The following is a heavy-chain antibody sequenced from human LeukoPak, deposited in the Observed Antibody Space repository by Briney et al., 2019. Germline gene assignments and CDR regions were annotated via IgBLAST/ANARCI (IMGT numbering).Heavy chain of an antibody. V-gene: IGHV3-23*01. CDR2: ISDNGDSI. D-gene: IGHD3-3*01. CDR3: AKDRLGLRTFNDY. CDR1: GITFSRQA. Sequence: GSLRLSCAASGITFSRQALKWVRPAPRKGLEWVSGISDNGDSIYYGDSVKGRFTISRDNSKNTLYLQMNSLRAEDTAIYYCAKDRLGLRTFNDYWGQGTLVSVSS. J-gene: IGHJ4*02.